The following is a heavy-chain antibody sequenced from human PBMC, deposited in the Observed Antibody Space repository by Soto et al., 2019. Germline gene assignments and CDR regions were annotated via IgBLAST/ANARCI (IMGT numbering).Heavy chain of an antibody. CDR3: GKQPGYSSSWNNYFDY. V-gene: IGHV3-23*01. CDR2: ISGSGGST. D-gene: IGHD6-13*01. J-gene: IGHJ4*02. Sequence: GGSLRLSCAASGFTFSSYAMSWVRQAPGKGLEWVSAISGSGGSTYYADSVKGRFTISRDNSKNTLYLQMNSLRAEDTAVYYCGKQPGYSSSWNNYFDYWGQGTLVTVSS. CDR1: GFTFSSYA.